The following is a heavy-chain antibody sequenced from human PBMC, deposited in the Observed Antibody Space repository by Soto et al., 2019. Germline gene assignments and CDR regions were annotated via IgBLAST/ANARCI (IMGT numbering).Heavy chain of an antibody. Sequence: QVQLQQWGAGLLKPSETLSLTCAVYGGSFSGYYWSWIRQPPGKGLEWIGEINHSGSTNYNPSLKSRVTISVDKSKNQFSLKLSSVTAADTAVYYCARGGVGATGWFDPWGQGTLVTVSS. V-gene: IGHV4-34*01. CDR1: GGSFSGYY. D-gene: IGHD1-26*01. CDR2: INHSGST. J-gene: IGHJ5*02. CDR3: ARGGVGATGWFDP.